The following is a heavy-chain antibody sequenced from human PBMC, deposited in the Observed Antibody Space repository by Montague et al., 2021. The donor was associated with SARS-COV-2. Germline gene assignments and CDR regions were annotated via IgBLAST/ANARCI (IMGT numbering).Heavy chain of an antibody. J-gene: IGHJ4*02. Sequence: SLRPSWAASGFIFSSYAMHWVRQAPGKGLEWVAVISYDGSNKFYADSVKGRFTISRDNSKNTLYLQMSSLRAEDTAVYYCARAGWRCSGGSCYSQGGFDYWGQGTLVTVSS. CDR2: ISYDGSNK. D-gene: IGHD2-15*01. V-gene: IGHV3-30-3*01. CDR1: GFIFSSYA. CDR3: ARAGWRCSGGSCYSQGGFDY.